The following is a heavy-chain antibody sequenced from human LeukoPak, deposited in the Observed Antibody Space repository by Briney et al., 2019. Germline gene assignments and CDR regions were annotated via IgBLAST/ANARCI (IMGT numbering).Heavy chain of an antibody. D-gene: IGHD2-2*01. CDR1: GFTFSSYD. CDR2: ISYDGSNK. J-gene: IGHJ6*03. CDR3: AKDRLPANYYYYMDV. Sequence: PGGSLRLSCAASGFTFSSYDMHWVRQAPGKGLEWVAVISYDGSNKYYADSVKGRFTISRDNSKNTLYLQMNSLRAEDTAVYYCAKDRLPANYYYYMDVWGKGTTVTVSS. V-gene: IGHV3-30*18.